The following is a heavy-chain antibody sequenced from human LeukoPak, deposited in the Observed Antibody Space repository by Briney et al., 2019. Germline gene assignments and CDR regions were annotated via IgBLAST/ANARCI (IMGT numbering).Heavy chain of an antibody. CDR1: GFTFSSYA. V-gene: IGHV3-30-3*01. CDR2: ISYDGSNK. Sequence: GRSLRLSCAAPGFTFSSYAMHWVRQAPGKGLEWVAVISYDGSNKYYADSVKGRFTISRDNSKNTLYLQMNSLRAEDTAVYYCARAKDFSYYYGMDVWGQGTTVTVSS. D-gene: IGHD3-3*01. J-gene: IGHJ6*02. CDR3: ARAKDFSYYYGMDV.